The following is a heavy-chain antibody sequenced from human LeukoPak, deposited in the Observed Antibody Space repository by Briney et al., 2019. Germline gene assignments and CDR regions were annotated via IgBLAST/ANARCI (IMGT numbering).Heavy chain of an antibody. V-gene: IGHV5-51*01. CDR1: GYSFTTYW. CDR2: IYPGDSET. Sequence: GESLKISCKGSGYSFTTYWIGWVRQMPGKALEWMGIIYPGDSETRYSPSFQGQVTISADKSISTAYLQWSSLKASDTAMYFCARGDYNPFYFDYWGQGTLVTVSS. J-gene: IGHJ4*02. CDR3: ARGDYNPFYFDY. D-gene: IGHD4-11*01.